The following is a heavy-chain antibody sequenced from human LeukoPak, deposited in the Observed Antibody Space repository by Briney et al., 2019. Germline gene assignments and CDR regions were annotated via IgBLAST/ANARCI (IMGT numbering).Heavy chain of an antibody. CDR3: ARFGHCSSTSCYYYYYYGMDV. J-gene: IGHJ6*02. D-gene: IGHD2-2*01. Sequence: GGSLRLSCAASGFTFSSYAMHWVRQAPGKGLEWVAVISYDGSNKYYADSVKGRFTISRDNPKNTLYLQMNSLRAEDTAVYYCARFGHCSSTSCYYYYYYGMDVWGQGTTVTASS. V-gene: IGHV3-30-3*01. CDR2: ISYDGSNK. CDR1: GFTFSSYA.